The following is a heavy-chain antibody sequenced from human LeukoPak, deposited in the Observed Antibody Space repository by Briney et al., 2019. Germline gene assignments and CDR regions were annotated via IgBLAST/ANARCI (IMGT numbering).Heavy chain of an antibody. CDR1: GFTFSNYG. J-gene: IGHJ2*01. CDR3: ARTSYDFWSGFPVWYFDL. Sequence: GRSLRLSCAASGFTFSNYGMHWVRQAPGKGLEWVAVISYDGSNKYYADSVKGRFTISRDNSKNTLYLQMGSLRAEDMAVYYCARTSYDFWSGFPVWYFDLWGRGTLVTVSS. CDR2: ISYDGSNK. D-gene: IGHD3-3*01. V-gene: IGHV3-30*03.